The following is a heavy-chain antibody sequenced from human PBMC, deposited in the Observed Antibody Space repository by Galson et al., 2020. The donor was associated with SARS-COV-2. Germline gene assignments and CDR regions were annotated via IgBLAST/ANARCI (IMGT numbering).Heavy chain of an antibody. CDR2: IYHSGST. CDR3: ARDYLGYYYGSGSYYI. V-gene: IGHV4-38-2*02. J-gene: IGHJ4*02. CDR1: GYSISSGYY. Sequence: SETLYLTCTVSGYSISSGYYWGWIRQPPGQGLEWIGSIYHSGSTYYNPSLKSRVTISVDTSKNQFSLKLSSVTAADTAVYYCARDYLGYYYGSGSYYIWGQGTLVTVSS. D-gene: IGHD3-10*01.